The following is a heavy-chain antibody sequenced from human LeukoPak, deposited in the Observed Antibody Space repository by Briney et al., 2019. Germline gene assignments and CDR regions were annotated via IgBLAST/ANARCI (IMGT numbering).Heavy chain of an antibody. Sequence: SGGSLRLSCAASGFTVSSNYMSWVRQVPGKGLEWVSVIYSGGSTYYADSVKGRLTISRDNSKNTLYLQMNSLRAEDTAVYYCARRGRGHDAFDIWGQGTMVTVSS. V-gene: IGHV3-53*01. CDR2: IYSGGST. J-gene: IGHJ3*02. CDR3: ARRGRGHDAFDI. CDR1: GFTVSSNY. D-gene: IGHD3-10*01.